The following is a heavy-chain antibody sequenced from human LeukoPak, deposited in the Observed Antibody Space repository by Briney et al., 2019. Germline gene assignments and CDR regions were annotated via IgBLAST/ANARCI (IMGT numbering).Heavy chain of an antibody. Sequence: GGSLRLSCAASGFTFSSDYMHWVRQAPGKGLVWVSRINNDGSDRSYADSVKGRFTISRDNAKNSLYLQMNSLRAEDTAVYYCARDYTYYDILTGYSTNYYFDYWGQGTLVTVSS. CDR1: GFTFSSDY. CDR3: ARDYTYYDILTGYSTNYYFDY. V-gene: IGHV3-74*01. J-gene: IGHJ4*02. CDR2: INNDGSDR. D-gene: IGHD3-9*01.